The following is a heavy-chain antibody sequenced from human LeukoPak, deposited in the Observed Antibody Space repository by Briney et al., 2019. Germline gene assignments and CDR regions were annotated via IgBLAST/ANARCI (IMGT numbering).Heavy chain of an antibody. J-gene: IGHJ6*03. CDR3: ARSPYNWNSGGNYYYMDV. V-gene: IGHV1-69*13. D-gene: IGHD1-7*01. Sequence: GASVKVSCKASGGTFSSYAISWVRQAPGQGLEWMGGIIPIFGTANYAQKFQGRVTITADESTSTAYMELSSLRSEDTAVYYCARSPYNWNSGGNYYYMDVWGKGTTVTVSS. CDR2: IIPIFGTA. CDR1: GGTFSSYA.